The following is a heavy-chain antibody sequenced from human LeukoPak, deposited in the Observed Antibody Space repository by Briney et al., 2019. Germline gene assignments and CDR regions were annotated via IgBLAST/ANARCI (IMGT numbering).Heavy chain of an antibody. D-gene: IGHD6-6*01. CDR3: ARVLSIAARPLYFDY. CDR2: INHSGST. J-gene: IGHJ4*02. CDR1: GGSFSGYY. V-gene: IGHV4-34*01. Sequence: ASETLSLTCAVYGGSFSGYYWSWIRQPPGKGLEWIGEINHSGSTNYNPSLKSRVTISVDTSKNQFSLKLSSETAADTAVYYCARVLSIAARPLYFDYWGQGTLVTVSS.